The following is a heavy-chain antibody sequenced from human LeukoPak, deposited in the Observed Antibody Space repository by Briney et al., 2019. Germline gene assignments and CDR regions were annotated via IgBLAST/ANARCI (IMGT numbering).Heavy chain of an antibody. Sequence: PSETLSLTCSVSDDSITMYYWTWIRQPPGKGLEWIGYVDHTGSTNFNPSLNGRVSISRDTSKNQFSLKLSSVTAADTAVYYCARAQLYSSSWYGRTPHWFDPWGQGTLVTVSS. D-gene: IGHD6-13*01. CDR1: DDSITMYY. CDR2: VDHTGST. V-gene: IGHV4-59*01. J-gene: IGHJ5*02. CDR3: ARAQLYSSSWYGRTPHWFDP.